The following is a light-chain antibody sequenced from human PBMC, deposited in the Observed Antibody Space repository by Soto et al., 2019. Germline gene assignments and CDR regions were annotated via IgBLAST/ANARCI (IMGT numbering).Light chain of an antibody. V-gene: IGLV1-40*01. CDR2: GNS. CDR1: SSNIGAGYD. Sequence: QPVLTQPPSVSGAPGQRVTISCTGSSSNIGAGYDVHWYQQLPGTAPKLLSYGNSNRPSGVPDRFSGSKSGTSASLAITGLQAEDEADYYCQSYDSSLSSYVFGTGTKLTVL. J-gene: IGLJ1*01. CDR3: QSYDSSLSSYV.